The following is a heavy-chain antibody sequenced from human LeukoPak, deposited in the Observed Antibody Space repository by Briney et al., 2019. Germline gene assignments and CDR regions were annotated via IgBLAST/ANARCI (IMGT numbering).Heavy chain of an antibody. CDR1: GYTFTSYA. CDR2: INTNTGNP. CDR3: ARFPLVGATRTHQTDY. D-gene: IGHD1-26*01. J-gene: IGHJ4*02. V-gene: IGHV7-4-1*02. Sequence: ASVEVSCKASGYTFTSYAMNWVRQAPGQGLEWMGWINTNTGNPTYAQGFTGRFVFSLDTSVSTAYLQISGLKAEDTAVYYCARFPLVGATRTHQTDYWGQGTLVTVSS.